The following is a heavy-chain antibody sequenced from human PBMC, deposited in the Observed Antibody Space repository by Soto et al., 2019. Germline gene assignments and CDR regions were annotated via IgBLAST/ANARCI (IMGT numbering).Heavy chain of an antibody. CDR2: VYYTGST. V-gene: IGHV4-59*01. D-gene: IGHD3-22*01. CDR1: GDSISTFY. Sequence: PSETLSLTCTVSGDSISTFYWGWMRQSPGKELEWIGYVYYTGSTNYNPSLKSRVTISVDRSKNQFSPKLTSANAADTAVYYCARGRTVRNYADDSSDYFYFFDYWGQGTQVTVS. J-gene: IGHJ4*02. CDR3: ARGRTVRNYADDSSDYFYFFDY.